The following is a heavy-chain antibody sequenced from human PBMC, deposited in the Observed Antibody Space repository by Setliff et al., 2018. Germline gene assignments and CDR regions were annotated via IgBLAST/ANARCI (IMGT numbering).Heavy chain of an antibody. V-gene: IGHV1-69*11. CDR3: ARGRDGYTSNALEF. J-gene: IGHJ6*02. CDR1: GGAFSSYA. CDR2: IIPVIDTT. D-gene: IGHD5-12*01. Sequence: VKVSCKASGGAFSSYALTWVRQAPGQGLEWMGRIIPVIDTTDYAQTFQGRVTITADESTRTVYMELSSLRSEDTAIYYCARGRDGYTSNALEFWGHGTAVTVSS.